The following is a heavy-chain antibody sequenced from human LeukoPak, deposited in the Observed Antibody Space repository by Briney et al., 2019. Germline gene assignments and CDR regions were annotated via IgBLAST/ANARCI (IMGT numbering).Heavy chain of an antibody. J-gene: IGHJ3*02. CDR2: IIPIFGTA. CDR1: GGTFSSYA. D-gene: IGHD2-2*02. CDR3: ARFNGGYCSSTSCYTGAFDI. V-gene: IGHV1-69*01. Sequence: SVKVSCKASGGTFSSYAISWVRQAPGQGLEWMGGIIPIFGTANYAQKFQGRVTITADESTSTAYMELSSLRSGDTAVYYCARFNGGYCSSTSCYTGAFDIWGQGTMVTVSS.